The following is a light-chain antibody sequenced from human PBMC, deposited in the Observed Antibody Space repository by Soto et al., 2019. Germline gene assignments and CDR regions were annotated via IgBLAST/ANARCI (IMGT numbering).Light chain of an antibody. CDR1: QSVLYSSNNRNY. Sequence: DIVMTQSPDSLAVSLGERVTINCKSSQSVLYSSNNRNYLAWFQQKPGQPPKLLIYWASTRESGVPDRFSGSGSGTNFTLTISSLQAEDVAVYYCQQYHSTPPQWTFGQGTKVDIK. V-gene: IGKV4-1*01. J-gene: IGKJ1*01. CDR3: QQYHSTPPQWT. CDR2: WAS.